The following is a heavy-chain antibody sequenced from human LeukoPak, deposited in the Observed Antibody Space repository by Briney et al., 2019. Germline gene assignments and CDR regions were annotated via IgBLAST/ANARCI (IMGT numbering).Heavy chain of an antibody. D-gene: IGHD4/OR15-4a*01. Sequence: RAASVKVSCKASGYTFTTYDINWVRQATGQGLEWMGWINPNRGNTGYAQKFQGRLTVTRNTSISTAYMELSSLRSEDTAVYYCARGGMTMSPNWFDPWGQGTLVTVSS. CDR2: INPNRGNT. CDR1: GYTFTTYD. J-gene: IGHJ5*02. V-gene: IGHV1-8*01. CDR3: ARGGMTMSPNWFDP.